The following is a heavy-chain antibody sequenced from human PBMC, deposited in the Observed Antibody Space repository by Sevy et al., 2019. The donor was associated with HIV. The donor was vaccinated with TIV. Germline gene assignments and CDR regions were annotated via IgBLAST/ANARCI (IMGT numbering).Heavy chain of an antibody. J-gene: IGHJ4*02. CDR1: GFTFSSYA. CDR3: ARVAGRGILFDY. Sequence: GGSLRLSCAASGFTFSSYAMHWVRQAPGKGLEWVAVISYDGSNKYYADSVKGRFTITRDNSKNTLYLQMNSLRAEDTAVYYCARVAGRGILFDYWGQGTLVTVSS. D-gene: IGHD1-26*01. V-gene: IGHV3-30*04. CDR2: ISYDGSNK.